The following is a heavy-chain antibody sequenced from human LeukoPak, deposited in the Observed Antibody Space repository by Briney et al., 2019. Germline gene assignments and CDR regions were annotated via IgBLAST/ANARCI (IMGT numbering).Heavy chain of an antibody. CDR1: GYTFTGYY. J-gene: IGHJ5*02. CDR2: INPNSGGT. D-gene: IGHD2-2*01. Sequence: ASVKVSCKASGYTFTGYYMYWVRQAPGQGREWMGWINPNSGGTNYAQKFQGRVTMTRDTSISTAYMELSRLRSDDTAVYYCAGKDCSSTSCPKKAFDPWGQGTLVTVSS. V-gene: IGHV1-2*02. CDR3: AGKDCSSTSCPKKAFDP.